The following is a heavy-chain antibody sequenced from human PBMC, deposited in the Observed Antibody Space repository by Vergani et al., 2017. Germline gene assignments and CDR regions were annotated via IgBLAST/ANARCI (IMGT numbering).Heavy chain of an antibody. J-gene: IGHJ6*03. Sequence: QVQLVQSGAEVKKPGSSVKVSCKASGGTFSSYAISWVRQAPGQGLEWMGGIIPIFGTANYAQKFQGSVTITADESTSTAYMELSSLRSEDTAVYYCAKGPRDCSSTSCYSRWSYYYYMDVWGKGTTVTVSS. CDR3: AKGPRDCSSTSCYSRWSYYYYMDV. CDR1: GGTFSSYA. CDR2: IIPIFGTA. V-gene: IGHV1-69*01. D-gene: IGHD2-2*01.